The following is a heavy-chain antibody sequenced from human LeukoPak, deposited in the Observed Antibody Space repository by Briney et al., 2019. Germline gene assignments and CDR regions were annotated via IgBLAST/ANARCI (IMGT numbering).Heavy chain of an antibody. CDR2: ISYDGSNK. V-gene: IGHV3-30*18. CDR1: GFAFSSYG. D-gene: IGHD6-19*01. J-gene: IGHJ4*02. Sequence: GGSLRLSCAASGFAFSSYGMHWVRQAPGKGLEWVAVISYDGSNKYYADSVKGRFTISRDNSKNTLYLQMNSLRAEDTAVYYCAKDPGDTTAVAETFFDYWGQGTLVTVSS. CDR3: AKDPGDTTAVAETFFDY.